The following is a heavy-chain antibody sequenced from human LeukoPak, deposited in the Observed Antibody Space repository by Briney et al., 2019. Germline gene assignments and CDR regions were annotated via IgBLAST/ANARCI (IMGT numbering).Heavy chain of an antibody. D-gene: IGHD2-15*01. Sequence: GGSLRLSCAASGFTFSNYGMNWVRQAPGKGLEWVAFIRSEGVNKYYGDSVEGRFTVSRDNSKNTLSLHMNSLGPEDTAVYYCAKGHSNAARTLDLWGQGTLVTVSA. J-gene: IGHJ3*01. CDR1: GFTFSNYG. V-gene: IGHV3-30*02. CDR3: AKGHSNAARTLDL. CDR2: IRSEGVNK.